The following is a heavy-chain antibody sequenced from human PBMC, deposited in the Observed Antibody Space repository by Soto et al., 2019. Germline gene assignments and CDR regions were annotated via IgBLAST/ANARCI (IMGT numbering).Heavy chain of an antibody. CDR2: IIPIFGPA. CDR1: GGTFSSYA. J-gene: IGHJ4*02. CDR3: ARDTVTVTTPYPFDS. Sequence: QVQLVQSGAEVRKPGSSVRVSCRASGGTFSSYAINWVRQAPGQGLEWMGGIIPIFGPANYAQRFQGRVTITADKSTSTAYMELRSLRSADTAGYFCARDTVTVTTPYPFDSWGQGTLVTVSS. D-gene: IGHD1-7*01. V-gene: IGHV1-69*06.